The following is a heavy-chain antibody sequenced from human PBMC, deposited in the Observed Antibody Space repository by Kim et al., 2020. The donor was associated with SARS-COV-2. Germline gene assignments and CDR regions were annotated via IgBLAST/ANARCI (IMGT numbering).Heavy chain of an antibody. V-gene: IGHV1-69*04. J-gene: IGHJ6*01. D-gene: IGHD2-2*01. Sequence: SVKVSCKASGGTFSSYAISWVRQAPGQGLEWMGRIIPILGIANYAQKFQGRVTITSDKSTSTAYMELSSLRTEDTAVYYCARVSGSCSSTSCYAGYYYY. CDR1: GGTFSSYA. CDR2: IIPILGIA. CDR3: ARVSGSCSSTSCYAGYYYY.